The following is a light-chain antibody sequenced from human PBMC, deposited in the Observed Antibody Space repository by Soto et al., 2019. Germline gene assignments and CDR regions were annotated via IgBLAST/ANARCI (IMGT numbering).Light chain of an antibody. CDR3: SSYTSSAPFYV. J-gene: IGLJ1*01. Sequence: QSALTQPASVSGPPGQSITISCTGASTDVDGYDYVSWYQQHPGQAPKLMIYDVNNRPSGVSNRFSGSKSGDTVSLTISGLQAEDDADYYCSSYTSSAPFYVFGGGTKLTVL. CDR2: DVN. CDR1: STDVDGYDY. V-gene: IGLV2-14*03.